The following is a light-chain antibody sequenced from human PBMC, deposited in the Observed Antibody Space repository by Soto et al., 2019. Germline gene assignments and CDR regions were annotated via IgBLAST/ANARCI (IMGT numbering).Light chain of an antibody. CDR2: DAS. J-gene: IGKJ4*01. Sequence: DIQMTQSPSSLSASVGDRVTITCQASQDISNYLNWYQQKPGKAPKLLIYDASNLETGVPSRFSGSGSGTHFTFTISSLQPEDIATYYCQQYDNVLTFGGGTKWEIK. CDR1: QDISNY. V-gene: IGKV1-33*01. CDR3: QQYDNVLT.